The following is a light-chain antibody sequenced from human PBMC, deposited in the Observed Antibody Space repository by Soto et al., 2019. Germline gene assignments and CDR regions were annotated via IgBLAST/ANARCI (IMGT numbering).Light chain of an antibody. Sequence: QSVLTQPASVSGSPGQSITISCTGTSSDVGGYNYVSWYQQHPGKAPKLMIYDVSNRPSGVSNRFSGSKSGHTASLTISGLQAEDEADYYCSSYTSSSTRVFGTGTKLTVL. CDR3: SSYTSSSTRV. V-gene: IGLV2-14*01. CDR2: DVS. J-gene: IGLJ1*01. CDR1: SSDVGGYNY.